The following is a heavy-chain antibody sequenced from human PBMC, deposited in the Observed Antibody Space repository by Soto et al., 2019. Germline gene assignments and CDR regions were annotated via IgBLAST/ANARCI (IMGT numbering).Heavy chain of an antibody. Sequence: QMQLVQSGAEVKKPGASVKVSCKASGYTFTSYQMHWVRQAPGQGLEWMGIINPSGGRITYAQRFQGRVMMTRDTYTNTGSMELRSLRSEDTAVYYCARDGPPTTTGVGPSYIMDVWGQGTTVTVS. D-gene: IGHD3-3*01. CDR3: ARDGPPTTTGVGPSYIMDV. CDR2: INPSGGRI. CDR1: GYTFTSYQ. J-gene: IGHJ6*02. V-gene: IGHV1-46*01.